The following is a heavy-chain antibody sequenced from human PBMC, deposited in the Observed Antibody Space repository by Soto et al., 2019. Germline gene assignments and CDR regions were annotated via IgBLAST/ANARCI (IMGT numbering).Heavy chain of an antibody. Sequence: GGSLRLSCAASGFTFSSYAMSWVRQAPGKGLEWVSAISGSGGSTYYADSVKGRFTISRDNSKNTLYLQMNSLRAEDTAVYYCASDSVLMVYASSHPGDDWGQGTQVTVAS. CDR3: ASDSVLMVYASSHPGDD. CDR1: GFTFSSYA. V-gene: IGHV3-23*01. D-gene: IGHD2-8*01. CDR2: ISGSGGST. J-gene: IGHJ4*02.